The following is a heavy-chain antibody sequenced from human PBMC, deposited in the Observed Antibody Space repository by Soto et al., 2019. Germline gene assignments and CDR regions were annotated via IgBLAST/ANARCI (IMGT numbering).Heavy chain of an antibody. Sequence: GGSLRLSCTASGFIVSNNYINWVRQAPEKGLEWLSVIYAGGATYYADSVRGRFTISRDNSRNAVYLQMNCLRVGDTAVYYCARDPDYGTYRLSYGMDVWG. J-gene: IGHJ6*02. CDR1: GFIVSNNY. V-gene: IGHV3-66*01. D-gene: IGHD4-4*01. CDR2: IYAGGAT. CDR3: ARDPDYGTYRLSYGMDV.